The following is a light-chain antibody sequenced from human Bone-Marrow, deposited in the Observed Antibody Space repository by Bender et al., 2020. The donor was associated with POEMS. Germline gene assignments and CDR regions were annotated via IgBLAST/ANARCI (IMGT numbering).Light chain of an antibody. CDR3: CSYSVRYSVV. CDR2: SNN. V-gene: IGLV1-44*01. J-gene: IGLJ2*01. Sequence: QSVVTQPPSLSEAPRQRVTISCSGSSSNIGNHGVNWYQQLPGTAPKLLIYSNNQRPSGVPDRFSGSKSGNAASLTISGLQAEDEADYYCCSYSVRYSVVFGGGTKLTVL. CDR1: SSNIGNHG.